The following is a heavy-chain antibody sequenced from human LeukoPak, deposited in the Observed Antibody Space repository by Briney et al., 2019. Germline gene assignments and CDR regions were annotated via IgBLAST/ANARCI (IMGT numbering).Heavy chain of an antibody. V-gene: IGHV4-4*02. CDR2: VYHTGST. CDR1: GASITSSNW. J-gene: IGHJ4*02. D-gene: IGHD6-13*01. Sequence: SETLSLTCAVSGASITSSNWWNWVRQAPGKGLEWIGEVYHTGSTNYNPSLKSRVTISVDKSKNQFLLKLISVTAADTAVYYCADRAAAGFHFDYWGQGTLVTVSS. CDR3: ADRAAAGFHFDY.